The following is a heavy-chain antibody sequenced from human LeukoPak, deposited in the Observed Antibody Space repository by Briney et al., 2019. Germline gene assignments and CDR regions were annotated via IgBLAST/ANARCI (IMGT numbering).Heavy chain of an antibody. CDR2: ISSSSNNI. D-gene: IGHD4-23*01. J-gene: IGHJ1*01. V-gene: IGHV3-21*01. CDR3: VYGGGYFQH. Sequence: PGGSLRLSCAASGFTFSSYNMDWVRQAPGKGLEWVSSISSSSNNIYYADSAKGRFTISRDNGKNSLYLLMNSPRAEDTAVYYCVYGGGYFQHWGQGTLVTVSS. CDR1: GFTFSSYN.